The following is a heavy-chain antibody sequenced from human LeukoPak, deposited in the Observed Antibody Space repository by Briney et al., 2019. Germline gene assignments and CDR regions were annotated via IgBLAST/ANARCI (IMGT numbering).Heavy chain of an antibody. V-gene: IGHV4-34*01. Sequence: PSETLSLTCAVYTGSFSGYYWSWMRQPPGKGLEWSRDSNHSGCTNYSPSLKSRVTISRDVSKNQFSLKLRSRTAAGTAVYYCARGPTLPEYYDRSGYYDAFDIWGRGTMVTVSS. CDR1: TGSFSGYY. CDR3: ARGPTLPEYYDRSGYYDAFDI. J-gene: IGHJ3*02. CDR2: SNHSGCT. D-gene: IGHD3-22*01.